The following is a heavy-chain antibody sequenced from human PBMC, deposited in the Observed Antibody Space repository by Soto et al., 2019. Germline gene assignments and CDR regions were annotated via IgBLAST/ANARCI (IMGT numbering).Heavy chain of an antibody. J-gene: IGHJ6*02. V-gene: IGHV1-18*01. CDR1: GDTFTSYG. CDR2: ISAYNGNT. D-gene: IGHD4-17*01. CDR3: ARGGSRGDYYHYYGMDV. Sequence: ASVKVSCKASGDTFTSYGISCVRQAPGQGLEWMGWISAYNGNTNYAQKLQGRVTMTTDTSTSTAYMELRGLRSDDTAVYYCARGGSRGDYYHYYGMDVWGQGTTVTVSS.